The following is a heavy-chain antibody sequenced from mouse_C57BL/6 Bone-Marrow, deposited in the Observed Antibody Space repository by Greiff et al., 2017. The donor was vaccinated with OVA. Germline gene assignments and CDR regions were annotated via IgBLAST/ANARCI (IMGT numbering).Heavy chain of an antibody. CDR1: GFTFSDAW. D-gene: IGHD1-1*01. CDR3: TRDYGSSYGYFDV. CDR2: IRNKANNHAT. Sequence: EVQLVESGGGLVQPGGSMKLSCAASGFTFSDAWMDWVRQSPETGLEWVAEIRNKANNHATYYAESVKGRFTISRDDSKSSVYLQMNSLRAEDTGIYYCTRDYGSSYGYFDVWGTGTTVTVSS. V-gene: IGHV6-6*01. J-gene: IGHJ1*03.